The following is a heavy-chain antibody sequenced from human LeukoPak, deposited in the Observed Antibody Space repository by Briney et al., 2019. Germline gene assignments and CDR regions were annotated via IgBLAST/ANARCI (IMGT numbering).Heavy chain of an antibody. D-gene: IGHD2-2*01. CDR1: GYTFTSYG. J-gene: IGHJ6*02. V-gene: IGHV1-2*02. CDR2: INPNSGGT. Sequence: ASVKVSCKASGYTFTSYGISWVRQAPGQGLEWMGWINPNSGGTNYAQKFQGRVTMTRDTSISTAYMELSRLRSDDTAVYYCAISSASPYYYYYGMDVWGQGTTVTVSS. CDR3: AISSASPYYYYYGMDV.